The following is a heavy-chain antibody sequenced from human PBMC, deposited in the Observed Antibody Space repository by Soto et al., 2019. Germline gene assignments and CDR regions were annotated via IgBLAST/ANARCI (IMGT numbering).Heavy chain of an antibody. CDR1: GVSLTSSSYY. Sequence: PSETLSLTCSVSGVSLTSSSYYWGWVRQSPGRGLEWIGSIYYSGTTYYNPSLKSRVTVSVDTSNNQFSLKLNSVTAADTALYYCVIPRRVMAGLFEHFQHWGQGALVTVS. J-gene: IGHJ1*01. CDR2: IYYSGTT. D-gene: IGHD6-19*01. CDR3: VIPRRVMAGLFEHFQH. V-gene: IGHV4-39*01.